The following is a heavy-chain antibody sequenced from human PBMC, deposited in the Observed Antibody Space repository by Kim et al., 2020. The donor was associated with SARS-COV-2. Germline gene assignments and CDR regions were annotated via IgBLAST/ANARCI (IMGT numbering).Heavy chain of an antibody. V-gene: IGHV3-72*01. CDR3: ASVPPSYYYDSSSYYYKLGYYYGMDV. D-gene: IGHD3-22*01. Sequence: GGSLRLSCAASGFTFSDHYMDWVRQAPGKGLEWVGRTRNKANSYTTEYAASVKGRFTISRDDSKNSLYLQMNSLKTEDTAVYYCASVPPSYYYDSSSYYYKLGYYYGMDVWGQGTTVTVSS. J-gene: IGHJ6*02. CDR2: TRNKANSYTT. CDR1: GFTFSDHY.